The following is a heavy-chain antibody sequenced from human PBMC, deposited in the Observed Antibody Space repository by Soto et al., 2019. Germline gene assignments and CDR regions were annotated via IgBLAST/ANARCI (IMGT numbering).Heavy chain of an antibody. J-gene: IGHJ4*02. V-gene: IGHV3-23*01. Sequence: GGSLRLSCAASGFTFSSYAMSWVRQAPGKGLEWVSAISGSGGSTYYADSVKGRFTISRDNSKNTLYLQMNSLRAEDTAVYYCAKGAHYIWGSYRYNYFDYWGQGTLVTVSS. CDR2: ISGSGGST. D-gene: IGHD3-16*02. CDR1: GFTFSSYA. CDR3: AKGAHYIWGSYRYNYFDY.